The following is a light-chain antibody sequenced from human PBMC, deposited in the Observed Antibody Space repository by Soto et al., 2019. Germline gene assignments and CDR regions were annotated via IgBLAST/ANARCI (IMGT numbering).Light chain of an antibody. Sequence: QSALTQPASVSGSPGQSITISCTGTSSDVGGYNYVSWYQQHPGKAPKFMIYDVSNRPSGVSNRFSGSKSGKTASLTISGLQAEDEAHYFCSSYTTSNTRQIVFGTGTKLTVL. CDR1: SSDVGGYNY. CDR2: DVS. CDR3: SSYTTSNTRQIV. J-gene: IGLJ1*01. V-gene: IGLV2-14*01.